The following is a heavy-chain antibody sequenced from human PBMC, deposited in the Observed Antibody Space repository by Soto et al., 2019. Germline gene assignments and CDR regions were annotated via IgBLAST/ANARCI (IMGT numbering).Heavy chain of an antibody. CDR2: IGGDGGSI. J-gene: IGHJ5*02. V-gene: IGHV3-23*01. CDR3: AKVGGFDP. CDR1: GFTFSSYW. D-gene: IGHD4-17*01. Sequence: GGSLRLSCAASGFTFSSYWMSWVRQAPGKGLECVSAIGGDGGSIHYADSVKGRFTISRDNSKNMLYLQLNSLRAEDTAVYYCAKVGGFDPWGQGTLVTVSS.